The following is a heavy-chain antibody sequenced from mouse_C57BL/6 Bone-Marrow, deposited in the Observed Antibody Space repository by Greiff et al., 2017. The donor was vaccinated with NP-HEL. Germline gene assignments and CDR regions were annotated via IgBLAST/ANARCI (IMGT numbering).Heavy chain of an antibody. CDR3: ARSRYYGSPAWFAY. CDR2: IDPSDSET. J-gene: IGHJ3*01. V-gene: IGHV1-52*01. CDR1: GYTFTSYW. D-gene: IGHD1-1*01. Sequence: QVQLQQPGAELVRPGSSVKLSCKASGYTFTSYWMHWVKQRPIQGLEWIGNIDPSDSETHYNQKFKDKATLTVDKSSSTAYMQLSSLTSEDSAVYDCARSRYYGSPAWFAYWGQGTLVTVSA.